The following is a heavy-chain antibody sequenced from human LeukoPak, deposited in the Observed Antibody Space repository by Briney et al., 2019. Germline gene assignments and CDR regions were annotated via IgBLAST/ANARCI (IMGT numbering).Heavy chain of an antibody. V-gene: IGHV3-53*01. CDR2: IYSGGST. D-gene: IGHD3-10*01. CDR1: GFTVSSNY. Sequence: GGSLRLSCAASGFTVSSNYMSWVRQAPGKGLEWVSVIYSGGSTYYADSVKGRFIISRDTSKNTVYLQMNSLRVEDTAVYFCAKRGIVIRAVVIIGFHKEAYYFDYWGRGILVTVSS. J-gene: IGHJ4*02. CDR3: AKRGIVIRAVVIIGFHKEAYYFDY.